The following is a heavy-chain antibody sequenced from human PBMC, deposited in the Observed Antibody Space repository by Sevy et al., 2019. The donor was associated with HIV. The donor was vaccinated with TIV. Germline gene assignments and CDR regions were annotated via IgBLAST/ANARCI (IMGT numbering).Heavy chain of an antibody. D-gene: IGHD3-9*01. CDR1: GYTFTSYD. Sequence: ASVKVSCKASGYTFTSYDINWVRQATGQGLEWMGWMNPNSGNTGYAQKFQGRVTMTRNTSISTAYMELSSLRSEDTAVYYCARVRGVVRYDILTGYEPETLDYWGQGTLVTVSS. V-gene: IGHV1-8*01. J-gene: IGHJ4*02. CDR3: ARVRGVVRYDILTGYEPETLDY. CDR2: MNPNSGNT.